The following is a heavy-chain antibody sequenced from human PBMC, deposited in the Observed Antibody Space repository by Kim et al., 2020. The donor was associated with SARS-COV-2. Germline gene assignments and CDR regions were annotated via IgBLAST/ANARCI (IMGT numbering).Heavy chain of an antibody. Sequence: SETLSLTCAVYGGSFSGYYWSWIRQPPGKGLEWIGEINHSGSTNYNPSLKSRVAISVDTSKNQFSLKLSSVTAADTAVYYCARTFNWFDPWGQGTLVTVSS. V-gene: IGHV4-34*01. CDR1: GGSFSGYY. J-gene: IGHJ5*02. CDR3: ARTFNWFDP. CDR2: INHSGST.